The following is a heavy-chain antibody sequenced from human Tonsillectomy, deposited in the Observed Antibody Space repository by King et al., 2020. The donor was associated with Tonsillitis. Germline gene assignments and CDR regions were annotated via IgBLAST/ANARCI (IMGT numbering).Heavy chain of an antibody. CDR1: GFTFSRYW. CDR2: IKQDGSEK. D-gene: IGHD3-22*01. Sequence: VQLVESGGGLVQPGGSLRLSCAASGFTFSRYWMSWVRQAPGKGLEWVAKIKQDGSEKYYVDSVKGRFTISRDNAKNSLYLQMNSLRVEDTAVYYCARQPMAERKAYDSSGYFDYWGQGTLVTFSS. V-gene: IGHV3-7*01. CDR3: ARQPMAERKAYDSSGYFDY. J-gene: IGHJ4*02.